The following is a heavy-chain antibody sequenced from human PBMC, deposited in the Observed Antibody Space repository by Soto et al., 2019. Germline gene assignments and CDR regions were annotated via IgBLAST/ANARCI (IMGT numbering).Heavy chain of an antibody. CDR2: ISAYNGNT. CDR1: GYTFTSYG. D-gene: IGHD3-10*01. J-gene: IGHJ5*02. V-gene: IGHV1-18*01. Sequence: QVQLVQSGAEVKKPGASVKVSCKASGYTFTSYGISWVRQAPGQGLEWMGWISAYNGNTNYAQKLQGRVTMTTDTSTRTAYMELRSLRSDDTAVYYCASAPVTISDNNWFDPWGQGTLVTVSS. CDR3: ASAPVTISDNNWFDP.